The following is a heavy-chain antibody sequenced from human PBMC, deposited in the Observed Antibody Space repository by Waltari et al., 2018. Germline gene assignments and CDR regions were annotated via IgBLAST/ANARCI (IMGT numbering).Heavy chain of an antibody. D-gene: IGHD1-1*01. J-gene: IGHJ4*02. CDR2: IHYTGST. V-gene: IGHV4-39*07. CDR1: GGSISKGDYH. Sequence: QVQLQQWGAGLLMSSETLSLTCTVSGGSISKGDYHWGWVRQPPGKGLEWISTIHYTGSTYYNPSLKSRLTISLHTSKNQFPLKLSSVTAADTAVYHCMRDQRSTVLDWGQGPLVTVSS. CDR3: MRDQRSTVLD.